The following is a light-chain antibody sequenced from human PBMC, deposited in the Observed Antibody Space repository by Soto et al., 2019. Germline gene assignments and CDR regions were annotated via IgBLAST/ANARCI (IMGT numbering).Light chain of an antibody. Sequence: QSLLTHPASLSGSPGQSITISCSGTTSDVGGYNLASWYQQHTAKAPKLLIYEGTQRPSGVSSRFSGSKSGNTASLTISGLQAEDEADYYCCSYASSSSYVFGTGTKVTVL. V-gene: IGLV2-23*01. CDR1: TSDVGGYNL. CDR3: CSYASSSSYV. CDR2: EGT. J-gene: IGLJ1*01.